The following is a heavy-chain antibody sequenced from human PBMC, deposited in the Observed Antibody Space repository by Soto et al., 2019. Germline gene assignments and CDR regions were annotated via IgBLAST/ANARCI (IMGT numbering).Heavy chain of an antibody. V-gene: IGHV5-51*01. CDR1: GYSFTSYW. D-gene: IGHD6-13*01. J-gene: IGHJ3*02. CDR3: ARPSASIAAAMAFDI. CDR2: IYPGDSDT. Sequence: GESLKISCKGSGYSFTSYWIGWVRQMPGKGLEWMGIIYPGDSDTRYSPSFQGQVTSSADKSISTAYLQWRSLKASDTAMYYCARPSASIAAAMAFDIWGPGTMVTVSS.